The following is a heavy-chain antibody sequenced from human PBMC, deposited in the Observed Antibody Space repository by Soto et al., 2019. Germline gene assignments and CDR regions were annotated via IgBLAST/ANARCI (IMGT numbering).Heavy chain of an antibody. CDR1: GVSISSGKW. D-gene: IGHD3-22*01. J-gene: IGHJ4*02. CDR2: IFHTGNT. CDR3: ARNLFDSRGYPPEV. V-gene: IGHV4-4*02. Sequence: QVQLQESGPGLVKPSGTLSLTCTISGVSISSGKWWSWVRQPPGEALEWIGEIFHTGNTDYKPSLKSRVXXXVXXXXXXXXXXXXXXXAADTAVYYCARNLFDSRGYPPEVWGQGILVTVSS.